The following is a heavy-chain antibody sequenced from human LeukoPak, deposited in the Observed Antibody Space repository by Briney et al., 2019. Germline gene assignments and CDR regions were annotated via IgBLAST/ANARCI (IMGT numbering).Heavy chain of an antibody. CDR3: AFSKYSRSDFDS. V-gene: IGHV2-5*02. Sequence: SGPTLLKPTQTLTLTCTFSGFSLSTNDVGLCWIRQPPGEALEWLALIYWDDDKRYSPSQKSRLTITKDTSKNQVVLTMANMDPADTATYYCAFSKYSRSDFDSWGQGTLVTVSS. CDR2: IYWDDDK. J-gene: IGHJ4*02. CDR1: GFSLSTNDVG. D-gene: IGHD6-6*01.